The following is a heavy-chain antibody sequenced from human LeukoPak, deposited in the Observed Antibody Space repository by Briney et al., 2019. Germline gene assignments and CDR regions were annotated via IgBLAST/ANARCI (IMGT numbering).Heavy chain of an antibody. Sequence: GGSLRLSCAASGFTFSNAWMSWVRQAPGKGLEWVGRIKSKTDGGTTDYAAPVKGRFTIPRDDSKDTLYLQMNSLKTEDTAVYYCTTALLTYYYDSSGYYEDLVDYWGQGTLVTVSS. CDR2: IKSKTDGGTT. CDR3: TTALLTYYYDSSGYYEDLVDY. V-gene: IGHV3-15*01. D-gene: IGHD3-22*01. CDR1: GFTFSNAW. J-gene: IGHJ4*02.